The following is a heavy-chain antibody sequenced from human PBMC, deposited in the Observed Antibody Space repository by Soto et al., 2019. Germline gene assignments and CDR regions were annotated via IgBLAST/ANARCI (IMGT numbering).Heavy chain of an antibody. CDR3: ARDDLFGDNGLDH. CDR1: GFSFSAHG. V-gene: IGHV3-33*01. J-gene: IGHJ4*02. Sequence: QVQLVESGGGVVRPGTSLRLSCAATGFSFSAHGMHWVRQAPGKGLEWLAVINDGSEEGYADSVRGRFTISRDHARNILYLQMDNLRAEDSALYYCARDDLFGDNGLDHWGQGTLVTVPS. CDR2: INDGSEE. D-gene: IGHD2-21*02.